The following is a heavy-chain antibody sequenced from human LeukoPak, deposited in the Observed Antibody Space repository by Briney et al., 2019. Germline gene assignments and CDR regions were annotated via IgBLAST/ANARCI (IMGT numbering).Heavy chain of an antibody. Sequence: KAGGSLRLSCAVSGFTVSRNYMSWVRQAPGKGLEWVSVIYSGGSTYYADSVKGRFIISRDNSKNTLYLQMNSLRAEDTAVYYCTTEWDDSGGYKNDYWGQGTLVTVSS. J-gene: IGHJ4*02. D-gene: IGHD3-22*01. CDR1: GFTVSRNY. CDR2: IYSGGST. CDR3: TTEWDDSGGYKNDY. V-gene: IGHV3-66*01.